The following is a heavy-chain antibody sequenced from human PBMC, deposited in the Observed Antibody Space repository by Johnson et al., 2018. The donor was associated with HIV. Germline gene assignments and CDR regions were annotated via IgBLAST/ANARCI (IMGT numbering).Heavy chain of an antibody. J-gene: IGHJ3*02. CDR3: VRDQGSGWPTNAFDI. Sequence: MLLVESGGGLVKPGGSLRLSCAASGFTFSDYYMTWIRQAPGKGLEWVSVIYSGGSTYYADSVKGRFTISRDNSKNTLYLQMNSLRAEDTADYYCVRDQGSGWPTNAFDIWGRGTRVTVSS. D-gene: IGHD6-19*01. V-gene: IGHV3-66*01. CDR2: IYSGGST. CDR1: GFTFSDYY.